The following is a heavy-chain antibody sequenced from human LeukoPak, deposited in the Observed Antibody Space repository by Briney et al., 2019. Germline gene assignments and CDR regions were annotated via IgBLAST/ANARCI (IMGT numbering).Heavy chain of an antibody. V-gene: IGHV3-72*01. CDR3: AREWDSGSYYLGYFDY. Sequence: GGSLRLSCAASGFTFSDHYMDWVRQAPGKGLEWVVCIRNKANSYTTEYAASVKGRFTISRDDSKNSLYLQMNSLKCEDTAVYYCAREWDSGSYYLGYFDYWGQGTLVTVSS. J-gene: IGHJ4*02. CDR1: GFTFSDHY. D-gene: IGHD1-26*01. CDR2: IRNKANSYTT.